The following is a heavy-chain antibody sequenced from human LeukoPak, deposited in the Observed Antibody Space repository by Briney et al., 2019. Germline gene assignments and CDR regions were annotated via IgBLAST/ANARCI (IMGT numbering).Heavy chain of an antibody. V-gene: IGHV3-30-3*01. J-gene: IGHJ4*02. CDR1: GFTFSSYA. D-gene: IGHD3-3*01. CDR2: ISYDGSNK. CDR3: ARDGGDFWSGYSPMYYFDY. Sequence: GVSLRLSCAASGFTFSSYAMHWVRQAPGKGLEWVAVISYDGSNKYYADSVKGRFTISRDNSKNTLYLQMNSLRAEDTAVYYCARDGGDFWSGYSPMYYFDYWGQGTLVTVSS.